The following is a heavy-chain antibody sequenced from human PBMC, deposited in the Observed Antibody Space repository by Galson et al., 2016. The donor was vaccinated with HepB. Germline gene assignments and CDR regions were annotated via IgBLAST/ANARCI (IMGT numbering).Heavy chain of an antibody. CDR2: ITNIGGNT. Sequence: SLRLSCAASGFTLTNYGMHWVRQAPGKGLEWVSSITNIGGNTYYADSVKGRFTISRDNSKNTLYLQMNSLRAEDTAVYYCAKGQQLAYFDYWGQGTLVAVSS. D-gene: IGHD6-13*01. J-gene: IGHJ4*02. V-gene: IGHV3-23*01. CDR1: GFTLTNYG. CDR3: AKGQQLAYFDY.